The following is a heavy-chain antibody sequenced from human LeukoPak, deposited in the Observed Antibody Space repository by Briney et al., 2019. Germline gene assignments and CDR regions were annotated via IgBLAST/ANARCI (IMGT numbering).Heavy chain of an antibody. CDR2: IYHSGST. CDR3: ARTRFQETLFDY. CDR1: GGSISSSNW. V-gene: IGHV4-4*02. J-gene: IGHJ4*02. Sequence: SETLSLTCAVSGGSISSSNWWSWARQPPGKGLEWIGEIYHSGSTNYNPSLKSRVTISVDKSKNQFSLKLSSVTAADTAVYYCARTRFQETLFDYWGQGTLVTVSS.